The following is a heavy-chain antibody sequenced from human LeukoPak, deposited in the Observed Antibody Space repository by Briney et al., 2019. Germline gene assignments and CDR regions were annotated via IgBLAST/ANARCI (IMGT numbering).Heavy chain of an antibody. V-gene: IGHV3-7*04. J-gene: IGHJ4*02. CDR1: GFTFSNYW. Sequence: GGSLRLSCAASGFTFSNYWMNWVRQAPGKGLEWVVNIEQDGGEKNYVDSVKGRFTISRDNAKNSLYLQMNSLRAEDTAVYYCAGGLGWLVDYWGQGTLVTVSS. D-gene: IGHD2-15*01. CDR3: AGGLGWLVDY. CDR2: IEQDGGEK.